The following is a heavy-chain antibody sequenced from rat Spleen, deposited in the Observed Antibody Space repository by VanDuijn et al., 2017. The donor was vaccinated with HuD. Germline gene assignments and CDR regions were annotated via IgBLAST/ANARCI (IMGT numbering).Heavy chain of an antibody. CDR3: ARSVFDY. CDR2: ISTGAGNT. Sequence: EVQLVESGGGLVQPGRSIKLSCAASGFIFSNYYMAWVRQAPAKGLEWVASISTGAGNTYYRDSVKGRFTFSRDNAKTTLYLQMDSLRSEDTATYYCARSVFDYWGQGVMVTGSS. V-gene: IGHV5-25*01. J-gene: IGHJ2*01. CDR1: GFIFSNYY.